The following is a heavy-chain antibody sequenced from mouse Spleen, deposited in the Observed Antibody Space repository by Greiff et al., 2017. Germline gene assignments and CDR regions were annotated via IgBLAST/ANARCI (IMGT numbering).Heavy chain of an antibody. CDR2: INPSSGYT. V-gene: IGHV1-4*01. CDR1: GYTFTSYS. J-gene: IGHJ2*01. CDR3: ERWISDY. Sequence: QVQLQQSGAELVRPGASVKLSCKASGYTFTSYSMHWVKQRPGQGLDWIGYINPSSGYTKYNQKFQDKATLTADKSSNTAYMQLSSLTSEDYAGYYCERWISDYWGQGTTLTVSS.